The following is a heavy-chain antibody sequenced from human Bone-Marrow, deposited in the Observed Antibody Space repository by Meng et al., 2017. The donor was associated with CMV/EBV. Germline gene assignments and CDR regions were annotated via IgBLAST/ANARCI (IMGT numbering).Heavy chain of an antibody. CDR1: GFTFSSYS. Sequence: GGSLRLSCAASGFTFSSYSMNWVRQAPGKGLEWVSYISSSSSTIYYADSVKGRFTISRDNAKNSLYLQMNSLRAEDTAVYYCAGEDIVVVPAAIRHYYYGMDVWGQGTMVTVSS. D-gene: IGHD2-2*01. V-gene: IGHV3-48*04. CDR2: ISSSSSTI. CDR3: AGEDIVVVPAAIRHYYYGMDV. J-gene: IGHJ6*02.